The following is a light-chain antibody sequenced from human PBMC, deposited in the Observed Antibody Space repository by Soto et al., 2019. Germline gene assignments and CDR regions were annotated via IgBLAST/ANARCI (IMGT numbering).Light chain of an antibody. CDR3: QQYGTSPRT. V-gene: IGKV3-20*01. Sequence: EIELTQSPGTLSVSPGERVTLSCRASQSVFSTYLAWYQQKPGQAPRLLIYGTSIRATGIPDRFSGSGSGTDFTLTISRLEPEDFAVYYCQQYGTSPRTFGQGTKVDI. CDR2: GTS. CDR1: QSVFSTY. J-gene: IGKJ1*01.